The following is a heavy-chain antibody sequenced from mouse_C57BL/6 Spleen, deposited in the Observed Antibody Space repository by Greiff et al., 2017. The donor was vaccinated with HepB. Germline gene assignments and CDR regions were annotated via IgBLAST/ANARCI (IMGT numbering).Heavy chain of an antibody. Sequence: QVQLQQPGAELVMPGASVKLSCKASGYTFTSYWMHWVKQRPGQGLEWIGEIDPSDSYTNYNQKFKGKSTLTVDKSSSTAYMQLSSLTSEDSAVYYCARRGTRQLRLHWFAYWGQGTLVTVSA. CDR1: GYTFTSYW. V-gene: IGHV1-69*01. D-gene: IGHD3-2*02. CDR2: IDPSDSYT. CDR3: ARRGTRQLRLHWFAY. J-gene: IGHJ3*01.